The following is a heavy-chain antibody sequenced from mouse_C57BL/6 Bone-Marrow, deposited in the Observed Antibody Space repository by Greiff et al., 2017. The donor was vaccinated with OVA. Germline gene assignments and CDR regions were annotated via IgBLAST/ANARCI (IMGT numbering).Heavy chain of an antibody. CDR2: IDPSDSYT. V-gene: IGHV1-50*01. D-gene: IGHD4-1*01. Sequence: QVQLQQPGAELVKPGASVKLSCKASGYTFTSYWMQWVKQRPGQGLEWIGEIDPSDSYTNYNQKFKGKATLTVDTSSSTAYMQLSSLTSEDSAVYYCAGWETGRGFAYWGQGTLVTVSA. CDR1: GYTFTSYW. J-gene: IGHJ3*01. CDR3: AGWETGRGFAY.